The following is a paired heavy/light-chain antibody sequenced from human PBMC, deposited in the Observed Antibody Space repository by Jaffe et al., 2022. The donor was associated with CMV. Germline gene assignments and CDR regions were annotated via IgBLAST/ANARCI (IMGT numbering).Heavy chain of an antibody. Sequence: EVQLVETGGGLIQPGGSLRLSCAASGFTVSSNYMSWVRQAPGKGLEWVSVIYSGGSTYYADSVKGRFTISRDNSKNTLYLQMNSLRAEDTAVYYCARGPPYCSSTSCYEGYYYYYMDVWGKGTTVTVSS. J-gene: IGHJ6*03. CDR1: GFTVSSNY. CDR2: IYSGGST. CDR3: ARGPPYCSSTSCYEGYYYYYMDV. V-gene: IGHV3-53*02. D-gene: IGHD2-2*01.
Light chain of an antibody. CDR3: AAWDDSLSWV. J-gene: IGLJ3*02. CDR2: RNN. Sequence: QSVLTQPPSASGTPGQRVTISCSGSSSNIGSNYVYWYQQLPGTAPKLLIYRNNQRPSGVPDRFSGSKSGTSASLAISGLRSEDEADYYCAAWDDSLSWVFGGGTKLTVL. V-gene: IGLV1-47*01. CDR1: SSNIGSNY.